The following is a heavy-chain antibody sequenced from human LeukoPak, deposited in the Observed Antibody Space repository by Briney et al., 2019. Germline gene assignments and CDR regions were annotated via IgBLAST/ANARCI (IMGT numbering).Heavy chain of an antibody. J-gene: IGHJ6*03. CDR3: ARGPGGDYYYYHYMDV. CDR2: ISSSSSYI. D-gene: IGHD3-10*01. CDR1: GFTFSSYS. Sequence: GSLRLSCAASGFTFSSYSMNWVRQAPGKGLKWVSSISSSSSYIYYADSVKGRFTISRDNAKNSLYLQMNSLRAEDTAVYYCARGPGGDYYYYHYMDVWGKGTTVTVSS. V-gene: IGHV3-21*01.